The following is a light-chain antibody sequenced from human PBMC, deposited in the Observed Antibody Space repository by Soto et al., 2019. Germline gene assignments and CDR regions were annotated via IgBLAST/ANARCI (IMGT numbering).Light chain of an antibody. Sequence: EIVLTQSPGTLSVSPGERATLSCRASQRVSSYLAWYQQKPGQAPRLLIYATSTRATGIPARFSGSGSGTEFTLTISSLQSEDFAVYYCQQYNNWPLTFGGGTKVDIK. CDR1: QRVSSY. CDR2: ATS. J-gene: IGKJ4*01. CDR3: QQYNNWPLT. V-gene: IGKV3-15*01.